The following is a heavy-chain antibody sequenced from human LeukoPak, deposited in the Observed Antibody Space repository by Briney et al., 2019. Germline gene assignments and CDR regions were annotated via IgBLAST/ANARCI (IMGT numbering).Heavy chain of an antibody. J-gene: IGHJ4*02. CDR2: IYSSGST. CDR1: GGYISRYY. Sequence: PSETLSLTCTVSGGYISRYYWSWIRQPARKGLEWIGRIYSSGSTKYNPSLVGRVTMTVDTSKNQFSLKLSSVTAADTAVYYCASTQAGIGDFDYWGQGSLVTVSS. V-gene: IGHV4-4*07. D-gene: IGHD2-21*01. CDR3: ASTQAGIGDFDY.